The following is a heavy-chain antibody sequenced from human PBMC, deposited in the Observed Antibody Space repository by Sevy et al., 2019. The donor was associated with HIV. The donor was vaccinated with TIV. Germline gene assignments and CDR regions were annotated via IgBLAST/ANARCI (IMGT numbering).Heavy chain of an antibody. D-gene: IGHD1-1*01. V-gene: IGHV4-61*03. Sequence: SETLSLTCSVSGGSVNSGVSYWSWIRQSPGKGLEWIAYIYKGVSTNYNPSLKSRVTISVDTSKNHFSLKLSSVTAADTAVYYCATNQGYSGDWFDPRGQGTPVTVSS. CDR1: GGSVNSGVSY. CDR3: ATNQGYSGDWFDP. CDR2: IYKGVST. J-gene: IGHJ5*02.